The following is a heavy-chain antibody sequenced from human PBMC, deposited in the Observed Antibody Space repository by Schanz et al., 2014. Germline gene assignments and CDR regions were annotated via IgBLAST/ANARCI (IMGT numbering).Heavy chain of an antibody. CDR2: IIPILGIA. V-gene: IGHV1-69*09. Sequence: QVQLVQSGAEVKKPGASMKVSCKASGYTFTTYYMLWVRQAPGQGLEWMGRIIPILGIATYAQKFQGRLTITADKSTSTAYMELSSLRSEDTAMYYCARDYYDSSGYYYCDYWGQGTLVTVSS. CDR3: ARDYYDSSGYYYCDY. CDR1: GYTFTTYY. D-gene: IGHD3-22*01. J-gene: IGHJ4*02.